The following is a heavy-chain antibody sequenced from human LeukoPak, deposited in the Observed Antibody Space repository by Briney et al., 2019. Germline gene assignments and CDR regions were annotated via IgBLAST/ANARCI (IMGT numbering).Heavy chain of an antibody. CDR1: GFTFSTYS. J-gene: IGHJ4*02. V-gene: IGHV3-21*01. D-gene: IGHD2-15*01. CDR2: ISSSRGHT. CDR3: ARRTIGYCSGGSCYSEPLDY. Sequence: GGSLRLSCAASGFTFSTYSMNWVRQAPGKGLEWVSSISSSRGHTSYADSVKGRFTISRDNAENSLNLQMSSLRAEDTAVYYCARRTIGYCSGGSCYSEPLDYWGQGTLVTVSS.